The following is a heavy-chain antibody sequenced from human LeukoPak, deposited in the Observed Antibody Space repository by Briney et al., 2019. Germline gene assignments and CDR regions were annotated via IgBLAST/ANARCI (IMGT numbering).Heavy chain of an antibody. CDR1: GFTFSDYR. V-gene: IGHV3-7*01. Sequence: PGGSLRLSCVGSGFTFSDYRMRWVRQAPGKGLEWVANIKQDGSEKDYVDALKGRFTISRDNAKNSLYLQMNSLRAEDTAVYYCARWLELMRNFDWWGQGTLVTVSS. J-gene: IGHJ4*02. CDR3: ARWLELMRNFDW. CDR2: IKQDGSEK. D-gene: IGHD5-24*01.